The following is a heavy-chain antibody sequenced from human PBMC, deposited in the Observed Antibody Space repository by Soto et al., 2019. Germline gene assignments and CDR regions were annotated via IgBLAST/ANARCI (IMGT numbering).Heavy chain of an antibody. CDR2: ITHTGST. J-gene: IGHJ4*02. CDR3: ATYFYDGRGFDFDF. Sequence: QVQLQQWGAGLLKPSETLSLTCAVYGGPSSGYFWSWVRQPPGKGLEWIGQITHTGSTNYKPSLKSRVTISLDTSRNHVSLKLTSVTAADTAVYYCATYFYDGRGFDFDFWSQGTLVTVSS. CDR1: GGPSSGYF. D-gene: IGHD3-22*01. V-gene: IGHV4-34*01.